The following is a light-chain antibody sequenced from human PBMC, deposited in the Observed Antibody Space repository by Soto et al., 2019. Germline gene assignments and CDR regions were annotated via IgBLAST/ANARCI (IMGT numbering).Light chain of an antibody. CDR2: LNSDGNH. J-gene: IGLJ3*02. V-gene: IGLV4-69*01. CDR3: QTWGTGPWV. Sequence: QPVLTQSPSASASLGASVKLTCTLSSGHSSYAIAWHQQQPEKGPRYLMKLNSDGNHSKGDGIPDRFSGSSSGAERYLTIPSLQSEDEADYYCQTWGTGPWVFGGGTKLTVL. CDR1: SGHSSYA.